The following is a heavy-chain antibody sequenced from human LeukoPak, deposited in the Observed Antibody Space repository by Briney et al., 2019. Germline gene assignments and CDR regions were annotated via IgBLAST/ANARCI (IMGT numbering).Heavy chain of an antibody. CDR3: ARPSLLWLGEQVDYYYYMDV. CDR1: GASFTNNSYY. CDR2: IYYSGIT. J-gene: IGHJ6*03. D-gene: IGHD3-10*01. Sequence: SETLSLTCTVSGASFTNNSYYWGWIRQPPGKALEWIGNIYYSGITYYNPSLKSRVTISVDTSKNHFSLRLISVTAADTAVYYCARPSLLWLGEQVDYYYYMDVWGKGTPVTVSS. V-gene: IGHV4-39*02.